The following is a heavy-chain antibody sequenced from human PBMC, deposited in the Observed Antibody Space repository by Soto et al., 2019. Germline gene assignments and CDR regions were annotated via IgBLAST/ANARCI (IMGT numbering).Heavy chain of an antibody. J-gene: IGHJ6*04. CDR3: AKGGGIDYYDSSGSHAYYSDGMDV. CDR1: GFTFSSYA. D-gene: IGHD3-22*01. Sequence: SLRLSCAASGFTFSSYAMSWVRQAPGKGLEWVSAISGRGGSTYYADSVKGRFTISRDNSKNTLYLQMNGLRAEDTAVYYCAKGGGIDYYDSSGSHAYYSDGMDVWGRGTTVAVPS. V-gene: IGHV3-23*01. CDR2: ISGRGGST.